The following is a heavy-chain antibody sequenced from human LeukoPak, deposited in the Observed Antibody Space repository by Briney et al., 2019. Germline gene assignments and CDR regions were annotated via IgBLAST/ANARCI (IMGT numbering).Heavy chain of an antibody. D-gene: IGHD2-2*01. CDR1: GASISTGNYY. V-gene: IGHV4-61*02. J-gene: IGHJ5*02. Sequence: SETLSLTCTVSGASISTGNYYWSWVRQPAGKGLEWIGRIYTTGSTSSNPSLKSRVTISVDTSKNQFSLKLSSVTAADTAVYYCARQEDCSTSSCYSGGWFDPWGQGTLVTVSS. CDR2: IYTTGST. CDR3: ARQEDCSTSSCYSGGWFDP.